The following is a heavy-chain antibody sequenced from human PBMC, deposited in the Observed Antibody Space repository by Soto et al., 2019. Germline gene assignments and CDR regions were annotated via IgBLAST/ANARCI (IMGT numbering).Heavy chain of an antibody. CDR3: ARAPQIVAMGRPFDY. Sequence: SETLSLTCAVYGGSFSGYSWNWIRQPPGKGLEWIGEINHSGSTNYNPSLKSRVTISLDTSKNQFSLRLTSLTAADTAVYFCARAPQIVAMGRPFDYWGQGILVTVSS. CDR1: GGSFSGYS. D-gene: IGHD5-12*01. V-gene: IGHV4-34*01. J-gene: IGHJ4*02. CDR2: INHSGST.